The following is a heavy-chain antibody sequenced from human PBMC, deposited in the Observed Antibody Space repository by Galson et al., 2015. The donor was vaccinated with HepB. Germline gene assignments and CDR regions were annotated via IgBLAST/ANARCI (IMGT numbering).Heavy chain of an antibody. CDR1: GFTFSSYA. J-gene: IGHJ4*02. CDR3: ARGIWFGELGLDY. V-gene: IGHV3-30*04. Sequence: SLRLSCAASGFTFSSYAMHWVRQAPGKGLEWVAVISYDGSNKYYADSVKGRFTISRDNSKNTLYLQMNSLRAEDTAVYYCARGIWFGELGLDYWGQGTLVTVSS. D-gene: IGHD3-10*01. CDR2: ISYDGSNK.